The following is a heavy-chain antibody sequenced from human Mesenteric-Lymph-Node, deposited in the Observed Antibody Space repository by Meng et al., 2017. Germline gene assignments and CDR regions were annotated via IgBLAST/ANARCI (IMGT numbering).Heavy chain of an antibody. Sequence: QVQLQQWGAGLLKPSETLSLTCAVYGGSFSGYYWSWIRQPPGKGLEWNGEINHSGSTNYNPSLKSRVTISVDTSKNQFSLKLSSVTAADTAVYYCARTIGGADIIVVPAAYYFDYWGQGTLVTVSS. D-gene: IGHD2-2*01. J-gene: IGHJ4*02. CDR3: ARTIGGADIIVVPAAYYFDY. CDR1: GGSFSGYY. CDR2: INHSGST. V-gene: IGHV4-34*01.